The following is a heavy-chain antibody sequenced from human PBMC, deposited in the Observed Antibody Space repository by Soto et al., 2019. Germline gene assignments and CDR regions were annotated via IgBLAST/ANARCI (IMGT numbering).Heavy chain of an antibody. CDR2: ISGSGGST. CDR1: GFTFSSYA. D-gene: IGHD3-22*01. Sequence: EVQLLESGGGLVQPGGSLRLSCAASGFTFSSYAMSWVRQAPGKGLEWASAISGSGGSTYYADSVKGRFTISSDNSKNTLYLQRNSLRAEDTAVYYCAKCVKMKSCGYCLNAFDIWGQGTMVTVSS. CDR3: AKCVKMKSCGYCLNAFDI. V-gene: IGHV3-23*01. J-gene: IGHJ3*02.